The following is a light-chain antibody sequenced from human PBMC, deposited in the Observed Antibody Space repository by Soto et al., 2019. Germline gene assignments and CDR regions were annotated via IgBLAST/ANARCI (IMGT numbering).Light chain of an antibody. CDR3: QSYDSSLSGYV. CDR1: SSNIGAGYD. J-gene: IGLJ1*01. Sequence: QSALTQPPSVSGAPGQRGTISCTGSSSNIGAGYDVHWYQQLPGTAPKVLIYGNSNRPSGVPDRFSGSKSGTSASLAITGLQAEDEADYYCQSYDSSLSGYVFGTGTKSPS. CDR2: GNS. V-gene: IGLV1-40*01.